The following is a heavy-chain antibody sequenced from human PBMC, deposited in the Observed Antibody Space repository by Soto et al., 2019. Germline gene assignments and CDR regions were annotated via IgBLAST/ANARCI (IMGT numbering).Heavy chain of an antibody. Sequence: QVQLVESGGGVVQPGRSLRLSCAASGFTFSSYGMHWVRQAPGKGLEWVAVISYDGSNKYYADSVKGRFTISRDNSKNTLYLQMNSLRAEDTAVYYCAKSGHSSSWYIVDYWGQGTLVTVSS. V-gene: IGHV3-30*18. CDR2: ISYDGSNK. CDR1: GFTFSSYG. CDR3: AKSGHSSSWYIVDY. D-gene: IGHD6-13*01. J-gene: IGHJ4*02.